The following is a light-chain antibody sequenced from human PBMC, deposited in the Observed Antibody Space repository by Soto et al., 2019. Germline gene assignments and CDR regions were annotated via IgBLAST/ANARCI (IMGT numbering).Light chain of an antibody. CDR2: EVS. CDR3: SSYTSSTPYV. Sequence: QSVLTQPGSMSGAPGQSITISCTGTSSDVGGYNYVSWYQQHPGKAPKLMIYEVSNRPSGVSNRFSGSKSGNTASLTISGLQAEDEADYYCSSYTSSTPYVFGSGTKVTV. CDR1: SSDVGGYNY. V-gene: IGLV2-14*01. J-gene: IGLJ1*01.